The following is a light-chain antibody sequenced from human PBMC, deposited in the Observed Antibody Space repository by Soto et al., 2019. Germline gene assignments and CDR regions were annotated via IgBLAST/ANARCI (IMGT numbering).Light chain of an antibody. Sequence: EIVLTQSPGTLSLSPGERATLSCRASQSVSSSYLAWYQQKPGQAPRLLIYGASSRATGIPDRFSGSGSGTDFTLTISRLGPEDFAVYYCQQYGSSPPWTFGRGTNVEIK. CDR3: QQYGSSPPWT. CDR1: QSVSSSY. J-gene: IGKJ1*01. CDR2: GAS. V-gene: IGKV3-20*01.